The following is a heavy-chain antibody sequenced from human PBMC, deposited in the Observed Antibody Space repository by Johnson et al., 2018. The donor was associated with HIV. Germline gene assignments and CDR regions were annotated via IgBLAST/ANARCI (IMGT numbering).Heavy chain of an antibody. CDR2: IWYDGSNK. Sequence: CAASGFTFSSYGMHWVRQAPGKGLEWVAVIWYDGSNKYYAGSVKGRFTISRDNDKNSLYLQMDSLRAEDTAVYYCAKGLGRYYEAFDIWGQGTMVTVSS. D-gene: IGHD1-26*01. CDR3: AKGLGRYYEAFDI. V-gene: IGHV3-33*03. CDR1: GFTFSSYG. J-gene: IGHJ3*02.